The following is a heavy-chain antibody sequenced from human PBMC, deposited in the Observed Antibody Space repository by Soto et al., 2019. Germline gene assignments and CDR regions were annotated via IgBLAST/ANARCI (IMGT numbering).Heavy chain of an antibody. CDR1: GGTFSSYA. CDR3: ATTSSGYPLNGMDV. V-gene: IGHV1-69*13. D-gene: IGHD3-22*01. CDR2: IIPIFGTA. Sequence: SVKVSCKASGGTFSSYAISWVRQSPGQGLEWMGGIIPIFGTANYAQKFQGRVTITADESTSTAYMELSSLRSEDTAVYYCATTSSGYPLNGMDVWGQGTTVTVSS. J-gene: IGHJ6*02.